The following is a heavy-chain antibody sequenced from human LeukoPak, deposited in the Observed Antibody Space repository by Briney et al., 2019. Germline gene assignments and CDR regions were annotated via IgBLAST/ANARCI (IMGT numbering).Heavy chain of an antibody. J-gene: IGHJ5*02. D-gene: IGHD2-2*01. CDR1: GDSVSSNSVT. Sequence: QTLSLTCAISGDSVSSNSVTWNWIRQSPSRGLEWLGRTYYRSTWYNDYAVSVRGRITVNPDTPKNQFSLHLNSVTPEDTAVYYCARRLTQYDCFDPWGQGILVTVSS. V-gene: IGHV6-1*01. CDR2: TYYRSTWYN. CDR3: ARRLTQYDCFDP.